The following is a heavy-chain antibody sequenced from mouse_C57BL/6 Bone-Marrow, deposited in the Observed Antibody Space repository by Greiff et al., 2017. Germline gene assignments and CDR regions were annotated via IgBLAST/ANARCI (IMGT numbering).Heavy chain of an antibody. Sequence: EVQLQQSGAELVRPGASVKLSCTASGFNIKDDYMHWVKQRPEQGLEWIGWIDPENGDTEYASKFQGKATITADTSSHTAYLQLSSLTSEDTAVYYCTTAVNLYGNIAYWGQGTLVTVSA. CDR3: TTAVNLYGNIAY. D-gene: IGHD2-1*01. CDR1: GFNIKDDY. V-gene: IGHV14-4*01. CDR2: IDPENGDT. J-gene: IGHJ3*01.